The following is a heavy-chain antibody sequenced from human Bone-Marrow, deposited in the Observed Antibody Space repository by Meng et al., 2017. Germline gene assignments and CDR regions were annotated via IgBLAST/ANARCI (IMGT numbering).Heavy chain of an antibody. J-gene: IGHJ4*02. Sequence: GGALLKTSGTLSLTCAVYGGSFSGYYWSWIRQPQGKGLEWIGEINHSGSTNYNPSLKSRVTISVDTSKNQFSLKLSSVTAADTAVYYCARGLRAARPLLFGYWGQGTLVTVSS. V-gene: IGHV4-34*01. CDR3: ARGLRAARPLLFGY. D-gene: IGHD6-6*01. CDR1: GGSFSGYY. CDR2: INHSGST.